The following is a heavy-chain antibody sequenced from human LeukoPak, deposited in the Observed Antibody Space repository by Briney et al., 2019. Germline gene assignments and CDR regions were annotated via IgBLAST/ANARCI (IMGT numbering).Heavy chain of an antibody. D-gene: IGHD2-2*01. CDR1: GGSISSSSSY. CDR3: ARDTGPSGTAFDY. J-gene: IGHJ4*02. CDR2: IYYSGST. Sequence: PSEALSLTCTVSGGSISSSSSYWVWIRQPPGKGLEWIGTIYYSGSTYYNPSLKGRVTISVDTSKNQFSLKLSSVIAADTAVYYCARDTGPSGTAFDYWGQGTLVTVSS. V-gene: IGHV4-39*07.